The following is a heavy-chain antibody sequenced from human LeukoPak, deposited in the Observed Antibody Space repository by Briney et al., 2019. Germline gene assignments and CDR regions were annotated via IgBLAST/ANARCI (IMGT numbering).Heavy chain of an antibody. Sequence: ASVKVSCKASGYTFTYYDINWVRQATGQGLEWMGWMNPHNGNTGYAQKFQGTVTMTRDTSISTAYMELSRLRSEDTAVYYCVRVVIDSSGSYYSLFDYWGQGTLVTVSS. J-gene: IGHJ4*02. CDR1: GYTFTYYD. CDR2: MNPHNGNT. V-gene: IGHV1-8*01. CDR3: VRVVIDSSGSYYSLFDY. D-gene: IGHD3-22*01.